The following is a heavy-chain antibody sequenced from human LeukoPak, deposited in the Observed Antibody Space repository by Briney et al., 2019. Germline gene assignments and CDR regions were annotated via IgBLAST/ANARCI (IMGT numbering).Heavy chain of an antibody. V-gene: IGHV3-23*01. CDR3: AKDTNYGDYRD. J-gene: IGHJ4*02. Sequence: PGGSLRLSCAASGFTFSTYAMSWVRQAPGKGLEWVSTINNSGGSTYYADSVKGRFTISRDNAKNSLYLQMNSLRAEDTALYYCAKDTNYGDYRDWGQGTLVTVSS. D-gene: IGHD4-17*01. CDR2: INNSGGST. CDR1: GFTFSTYA.